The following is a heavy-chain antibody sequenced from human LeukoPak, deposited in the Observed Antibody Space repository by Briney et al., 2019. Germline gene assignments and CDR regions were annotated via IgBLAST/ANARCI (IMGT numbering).Heavy chain of an antibody. CDR2: IIPIFGTA. J-gene: IGHJ6*03. Sequence: GSSVKVSCKASGGTFSSYAISWVRQAPGQGLEWMGRIIPIFGTANYAQKFQGRVTITTDESTSTAYMELSSLRSEDTAVYYCARDLKVGATTRDYYYYYMDVWSKGTTVTVSS. D-gene: IGHD1-26*01. CDR3: ARDLKVGATTRDYYYYYMDV. V-gene: IGHV1-69*05. CDR1: GGTFSSYA.